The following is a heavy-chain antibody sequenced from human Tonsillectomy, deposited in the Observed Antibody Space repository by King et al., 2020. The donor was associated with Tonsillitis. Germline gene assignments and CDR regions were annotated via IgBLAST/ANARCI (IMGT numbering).Heavy chain of an antibody. CDR1: GFTFSSFT. V-gene: IGHV3-21*01. J-gene: IGHJ4*02. CDR3: ARVSSSWHWDF. CDR2: ISTSGSYI. D-gene: IGHD6-13*01. Sequence: VQLVESGGGLVKPGGSLRLSCAASGFTFSSFTMNWVRQAPGKGLEWVSSISTSGSYIYYADSVKGRFTISRDNAQNSLFLQMNILRAEDTAVYYCARVSSSWHWDFWGQGTLVTVSS.